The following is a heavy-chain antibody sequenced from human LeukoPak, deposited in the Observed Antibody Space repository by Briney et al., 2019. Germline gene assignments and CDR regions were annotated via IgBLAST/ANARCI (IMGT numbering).Heavy chain of an antibody. CDR1: GYTFTSHY. Sequence: GASMKVSCKASGYTFTSHYIHWVRQAPGQGLEWMGIINPSGGTTSYAQKFQGRVIMTRDMSTSTVYMDLSSLRSDDTAVYYCARDFCGDCDSGGWYHFDYWGQGTLVTVSS. V-gene: IGHV1-46*01. J-gene: IGHJ4*02. CDR2: INPSGGTT. CDR3: ARDFCGDCDSGGWYHFDY. D-gene: IGHD2-21*02.